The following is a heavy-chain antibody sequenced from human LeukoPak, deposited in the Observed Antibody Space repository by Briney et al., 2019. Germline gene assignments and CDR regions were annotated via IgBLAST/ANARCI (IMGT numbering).Heavy chain of an antibody. J-gene: IGHJ4*02. CDR3: ARRYRGFFDY. CDR2: IYSSGST. V-gene: IGHV4-59*01. CDR1: GGSLSSYF. Sequence: PSETLSLTCTVSGGSLSSYFWSWIRLSPGKGLEWIGYIYSSGSTNYNPSLRSRVTISVDASKRQFSLKVNSVTAADTAVYYCARRYRGFFDYWGQGILVTVSS. D-gene: IGHD3-16*02.